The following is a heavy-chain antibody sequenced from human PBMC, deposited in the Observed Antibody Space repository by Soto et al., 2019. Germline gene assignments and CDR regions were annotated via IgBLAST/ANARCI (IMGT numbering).Heavy chain of an antibody. V-gene: IGHV3-30-3*01. Sequence: PVVSLILSCASSGFTFSSYAMHWVRQAPGKGLEWVAFISYDGSNKYYADSVKGRLTISRDNSKNTLYLQMNSLRAEDTAVYYCARDRYYDSSGYYDLRAGDAFDIWGQGTMVTVSS. CDR2: ISYDGSNK. D-gene: IGHD3-22*01. CDR1: GFTFSSYA. CDR3: ARDRYYDSSGYYDLRAGDAFDI. J-gene: IGHJ3*02.